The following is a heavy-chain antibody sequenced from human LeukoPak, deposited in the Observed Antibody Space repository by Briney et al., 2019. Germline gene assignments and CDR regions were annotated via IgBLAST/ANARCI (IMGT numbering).Heavy chain of an antibody. CDR1: GFTFSSYS. Sequence: GGSLRLSCAASGFTFSSYSMNWVRQAPGKGLESVSAISGSGGSTYYADSVKGRFTISRDNSKNTLYLQMNSLRAEDTAVYYCAKEGYCSSTSCSTDYYYYYGMDVWGQGTTVTVSS. CDR2: ISGSGGST. D-gene: IGHD2-2*01. V-gene: IGHV3-23*01. CDR3: AKEGYCSSTSCSTDYYYYYGMDV. J-gene: IGHJ6*02.